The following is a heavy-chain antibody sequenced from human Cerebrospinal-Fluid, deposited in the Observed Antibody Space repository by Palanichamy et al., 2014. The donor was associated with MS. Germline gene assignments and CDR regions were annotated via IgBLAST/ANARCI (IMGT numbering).Heavy chain of an antibody. CDR2: INPNSGDT. J-gene: IGHJ6*02. Sequence: QVQLVQSGAEVKKPGASVKVSCKASGYTFVGYYMHWVRQAPGQGLEWMGRINPNSGDTNYAQKFQGWVIMTRDTSINTAYMEVRRLRSDDTAVYYCARDGSYGLGVYGLGYGMDVWGQGTTVTVSS. D-gene: IGHD5-18*01. CDR3: ARDGSYGLGVYGLGYGMDV. V-gene: IGHV1-2*04. CDR1: GYTFVGYY.